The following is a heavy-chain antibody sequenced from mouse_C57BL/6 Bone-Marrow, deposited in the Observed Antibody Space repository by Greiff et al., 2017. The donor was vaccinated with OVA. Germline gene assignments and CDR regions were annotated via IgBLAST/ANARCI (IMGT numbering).Heavy chain of an antibody. D-gene: IGHD1-1*01. Sequence: VQLVESGPGLVQPSQSLSITCTVSGFSLTSYGVHWVRQSPGKGLEWLGVIWSGGSTDYNAAFISRLSISKDNSKSQVFFKMNSLQADDTAIYYCATITAYWGQGTLVTVSA. J-gene: IGHJ3*01. CDR3: ATITAY. CDR2: IWSGGST. CDR1: GFSLTSYG. V-gene: IGHV2-2*01.